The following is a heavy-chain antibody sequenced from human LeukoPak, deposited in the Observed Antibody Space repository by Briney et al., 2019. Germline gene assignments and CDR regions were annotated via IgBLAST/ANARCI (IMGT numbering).Heavy chain of an antibody. D-gene: IGHD3-9*01. Sequence: QSGGSLRLSCAASGFTFSSYSMNWVRQAPGKGLEWVSYISSSSSTIYYADSVKGRFTISRDNAKNSLYLQMNSLRAEDTAVYYCARDFLDIVTGSLPYYFVYWGQGTLVTVSS. V-gene: IGHV3-48*01. CDR1: GFTFSSYS. CDR3: ARDFLDIVTGSLPYYFVY. CDR2: ISSSSSTI. J-gene: IGHJ4*02.